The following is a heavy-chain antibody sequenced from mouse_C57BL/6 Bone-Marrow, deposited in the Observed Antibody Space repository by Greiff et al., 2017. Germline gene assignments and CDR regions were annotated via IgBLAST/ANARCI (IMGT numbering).Heavy chain of an antibody. V-gene: IGHV1-5*01. Sequence: EVMLVESGTVLARPGASVKMSCKTSGYTFTSYWMHWVKQRPGQGLEWIGAIYPGNSETSYNQKFKGKDKLTAVTSASTAYMELSSLTNEDSAVYYFTIFDYWGQGTTLTVSS. CDR3: TIFDY. CDR1: GYTFTSYW. CDR2: IYPGNSET. J-gene: IGHJ2*01.